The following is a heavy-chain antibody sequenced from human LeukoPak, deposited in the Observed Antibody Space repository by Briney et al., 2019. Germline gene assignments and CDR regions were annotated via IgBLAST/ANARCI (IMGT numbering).Heavy chain of an antibody. CDR1: GFTFSSYG. Sequence: GGSLRLSCAASGFTFSSYGMHWVRQAPGKGLEWVAFIRYDGSNKYYADSVKGRFTISRDNSKNTLYLQMNSLRAEDTAVYYCAKDWGPGSYVSVYIDYWGQGTLVTVSS. V-gene: IGHV3-30*02. CDR2: IRYDGSNK. J-gene: IGHJ4*02. D-gene: IGHD3-10*01. CDR3: AKDWGPGSYVSVYIDY.